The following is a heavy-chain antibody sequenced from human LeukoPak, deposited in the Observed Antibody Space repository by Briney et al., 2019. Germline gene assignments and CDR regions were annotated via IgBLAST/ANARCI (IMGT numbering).Heavy chain of an antibody. CDR3: AKVRGVISPPFDY. CDR2: ISSSCSYI. D-gene: IGHD3-10*01. CDR1: GFTFSSYS. Sequence: KAGGSLRLSCAASGFTFSSYSMNWVRQAPGKGLEWVSSISSSCSYIYYADSVKGRFTISRDKAKNSVYLQMNSLRAEDTAVYYCAKVRGVISPPFDYWGQGTLVTGFS. J-gene: IGHJ4*02. V-gene: IGHV3-21*01.